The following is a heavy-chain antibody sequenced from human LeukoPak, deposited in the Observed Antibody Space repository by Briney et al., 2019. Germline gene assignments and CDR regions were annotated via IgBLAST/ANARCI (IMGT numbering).Heavy chain of an antibody. CDR1: GYTFTGYY. CDR3: AMYEIDY. V-gene: IGHV1-2*02. J-gene: IGHJ4*02. Sequence: ASVKVSCKASGYTFTGYYMHWVRQAPGQGLEWMGWINPNSGGTNYAQKFQGRVTMTRDTSTNTASMELSSLRSDDTAVYYCAMYEIDYWGQGTLVTVSS. CDR2: INPNSGGT. D-gene: IGHD2-8*01.